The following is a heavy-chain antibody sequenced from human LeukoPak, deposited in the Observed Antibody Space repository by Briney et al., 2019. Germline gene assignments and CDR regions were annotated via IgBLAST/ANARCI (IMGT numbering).Heavy chain of an antibody. D-gene: IGHD2-15*01. Sequence: SVKASCKASGGTFSSYAISWVRQAPGQGLEWMGGIIPIFGTANYAQKFQGRVTITADESTSTAYMELSSLRSEDTAVYYCARDSIYEYCSGGSCLTLDYWGQGTLVTVSS. CDR3: ARDSIYEYCSGGSCLTLDY. J-gene: IGHJ4*02. V-gene: IGHV1-69*13. CDR1: GGTFSSYA. CDR2: IIPIFGTA.